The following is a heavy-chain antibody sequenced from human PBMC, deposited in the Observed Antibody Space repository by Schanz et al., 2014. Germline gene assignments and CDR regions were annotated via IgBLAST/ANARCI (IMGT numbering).Heavy chain of an antibody. V-gene: IGHV3-53*01. CDR1: GFSVSTNY. D-gene: IGHD5-12*01. Sequence: EVQLVESGGGLIQPGGSLRLSCAVSGFSVSTNYMSWVRQAPGKGLEWVSSIYINSGSTNYADSVKGRFIISRDSSKNTLCLQMNSLRAEDTAVYFCARDEGRDGYNLAFDVWGQGTLVTVSS. J-gene: IGHJ3*01. CDR3: ARDEGRDGYNLAFDV. CDR2: IYINSGST.